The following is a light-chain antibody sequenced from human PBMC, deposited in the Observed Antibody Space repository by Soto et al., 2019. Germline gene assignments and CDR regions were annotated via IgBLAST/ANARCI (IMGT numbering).Light chain of an antibody. CDR2: EVS. CDR3: SSYAGTLYV. CDR1: SSDVGGYNY. V-gene: IGLV2-8*01. J-gene: IGLJ1*01. Sequence: QSALTQPPSASGSPGQSVTISCTGTSSDVGGYNYVSWYQQHPGKAPKLMIYEVSKRPSGVPDRFSGSKSGNTASLTVSGLKAVYEADYYCSSYAGTLYVFGTGTKVTVL.